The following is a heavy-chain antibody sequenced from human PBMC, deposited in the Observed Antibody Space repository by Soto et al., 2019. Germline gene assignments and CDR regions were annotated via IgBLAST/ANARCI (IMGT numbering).Heavy chain of an antibody. J-gene: IGHJ6*02. CDR1: GGTFSSYA. CDR3: ARLRDSDGMDV. D-gene: IGHD1-26*01. Sequence: GASVKVSCKASGGTFSSYAISWVRQAPGQGLEWMGGIIPILGIANYAQKFQGRVTITADKSTSTAYMELSSLRSEDTAVYYCARLRDSDGMDVWGQGTTVTVSS. CDR2: IIPILGIA. V-gene: IGHV1-69*10.